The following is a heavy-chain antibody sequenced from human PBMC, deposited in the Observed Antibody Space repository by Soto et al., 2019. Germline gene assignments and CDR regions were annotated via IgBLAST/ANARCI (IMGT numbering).Heavy chain of an antibody. CDR1: GFSFSDSW. D-gene: IGHD1-1*01. Sequence: GGSLRLSCAVSGFSFSDSWMSWIRQPPGKGLEWVAHLNPDGSVKYYVDSVKGRFTISRDNARNSLYLQMRSLRADDAAVYYCEKQSREPTRDYWGRGALVTGSS. CDR3: EKQSREPTRDY. CDR2: LNPDGSVK. J-gene: IGHJ4*02. V-gene: IGHV3-7*03.